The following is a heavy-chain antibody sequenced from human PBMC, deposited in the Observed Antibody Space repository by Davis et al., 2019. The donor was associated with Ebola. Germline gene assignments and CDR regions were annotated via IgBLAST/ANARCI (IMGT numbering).Heavy chain of an antibody. V-gene: IGHV3-53*01. CDR3: ASAFCGSNCFYAFDH. CDR1: GLTVSGNY. Sequence: GESLKISCTASGLTVSGNYMTWVRQSPGKGLEWVSLTFAGGLTYYTDAVKGRFTVSRDSSRNTLFLQMNEMRPEDTAIYYCASAFCGSNCFYAFDHWGRGTTVTVST. D-gene: IGHD2-21*02. J-gene: IGHJ3*01. CDR2: TFAGGLT.